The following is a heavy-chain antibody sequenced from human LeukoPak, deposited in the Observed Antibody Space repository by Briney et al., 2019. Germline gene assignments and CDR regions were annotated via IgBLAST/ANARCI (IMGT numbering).Heavy chain of an antibody. J-gene: IGHJ4*02. CDR3: ARSQVSVVVVGAVEY. CDR1: GFTFSSYA. D-gene: IGHD2-15*01. Sequence: GRSLRLSCAASGFTFSSYAMHWVRQAPGKGLEWVAVISYDGSNKYYADSVKGRFTISRDNSKNTLYLQMNSLRAEDTAVYYCARSQVSVVVVGAVEYWGQGTLVTVSS. CDR2: ISYDGSNK. V-gene: IGHV3-30*04.